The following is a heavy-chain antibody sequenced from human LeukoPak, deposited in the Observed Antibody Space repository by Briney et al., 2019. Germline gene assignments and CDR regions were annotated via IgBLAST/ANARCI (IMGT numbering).Heavy chain of an antibody. Sequence: PSETLSLTCTVSGGSISSYYWSWIRQPPGKGLEWIGYISYSGTTNYNPSLKSRLTISVDTSKSQFSPKLSSVTAVDTAMYYCARHRTQGSGYYPWGQGTLVTVSS. V-gene: IGHV4-59*08. CDR2: ISYSGTT. CDR3: ARHRTQGSGYYP. CDR1: GGSISSYY. J-gene: IGHJ4*02. D-gene: IGHD3-22*01.